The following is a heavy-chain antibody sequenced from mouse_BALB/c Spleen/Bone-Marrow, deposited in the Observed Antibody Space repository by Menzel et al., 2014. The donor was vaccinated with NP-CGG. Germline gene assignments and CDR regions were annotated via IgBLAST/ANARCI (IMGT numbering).Heavy chain of an antibody. CDR1: GYAFTSYN. CDR3: ARSILGAMDY. V-gene: IGHV1S135*01. D-gene: IGHD4-1*01. CDR2: IDPYNGGT. J-gene: IGHJ4*01. Sequence: VQLKDSGPELVKPGASVKVSCKASGYAFTSYNMNWVKQSHGKSLEWIGYIDPYNGGTSYNQKFKGKATLTVDKSSSTAYMHLNSLTSEDSAVYYCARSILGAMDYWGQGTSVTVSS.